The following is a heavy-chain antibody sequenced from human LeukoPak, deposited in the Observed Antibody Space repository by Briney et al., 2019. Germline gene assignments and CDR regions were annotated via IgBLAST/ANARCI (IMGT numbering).Heavy chain of an antibody. CDR3: AGLVGRYSSGLYYYYFDY. J-gene: IGHJ4*02. Sequence: GTLSLTCTVSGDSINSLDLWSWVRQPPGKGLEWIGEMYLSGTTHSNPSVKSRVTISIDKSKNQFFLNLSSVTAADTAVYYCAGLVGRYSSGLYYYYFDYWARGPWSPSPQ. D-gene: IGHD3-22*01. CDR1: GDSINSLDL. CDR2: MYLSGTT. V-gene: IGHV4-4*02.